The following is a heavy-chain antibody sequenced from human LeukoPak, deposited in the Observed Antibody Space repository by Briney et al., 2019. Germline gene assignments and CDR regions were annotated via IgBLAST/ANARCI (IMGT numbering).Heavy chain of an antibody. CDR3: ASGYYSGWYIPYY. J-gene: IGHJ4*02. V-gene: IGHV3-7*01. D-gene: IGHD6-19*01. CDR1: GFTFSTSW. CDR2: IKEDGSEK. Sequence: PGGSLRLSCAASGFTFSTSWMIWVRQAPGKGLEWVANIKEDGSEKYYVDSVKGRFTISRDNAKNSPCLQMNSLRAEDTAVYYCASGYYSGWYIPYYWGQGTLVTVSS.